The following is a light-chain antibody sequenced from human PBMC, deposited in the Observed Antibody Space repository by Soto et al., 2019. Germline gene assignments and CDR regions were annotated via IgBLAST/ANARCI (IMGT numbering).Light chain of an antibody. V-gene: IGLV2-14*01. Sequence: QSVLTQPASVSGSPGQSITISCTGTSGDIGSYNRVSWYQQHPGKAPKLIIYEVSNRPSRVSNRFSGSKSGNTASLTISGLQAEDEADYYCSSYTRSSTSYVFGTGTKVTVL. CDR3: SSYTRSSTSYV. CDR2: EVS. J-gene: IGLJ1*01. CDR1: SGDIGSYNR.